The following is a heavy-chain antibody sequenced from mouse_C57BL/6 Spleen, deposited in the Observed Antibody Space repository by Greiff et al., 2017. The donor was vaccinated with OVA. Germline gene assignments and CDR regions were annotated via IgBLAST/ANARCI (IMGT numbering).Heavy chain of an antibody. CDR3: ARRGQHDY. CDR1: GYTFTGYW. V-gene: IGHV1-9*01. D-gene: IGHD3-3*01. J-gene: IGHJ2*01. CDR2: ILPGSGST. Sequence: QVQLQQSGAELMKPGASVKLSCKATGYTFTGYWIEWVKQRPGHGLEWIGEILPGSGSTNYTEKFKGKATFTADTSSNTAYRQLSSLTTEDSAIYYCARRGQHDYWGQGTTLTVSS.